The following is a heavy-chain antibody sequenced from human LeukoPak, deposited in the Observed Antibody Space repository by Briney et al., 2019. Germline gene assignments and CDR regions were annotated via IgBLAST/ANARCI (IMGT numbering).Heavy chain of an antibody. Sequence: GGSLRLSCAASGFTFSSYAMHWVRQAPGKGLEYVSAISSNGGSTYYANSVKGGFTISRDNSKNTLYLQMGSLRAEDMAVYYCARGQDGYNLADAFDIWGQGTMVTVSS. J-gene: IGHJ3*02. V-gene: IGHV3-64*01. CDR1: GFTFSSYA. CDR3: ARGQDGYNLADAFDI. CDR2: ISSNGGST. D-gene: IGHD5-12*01.